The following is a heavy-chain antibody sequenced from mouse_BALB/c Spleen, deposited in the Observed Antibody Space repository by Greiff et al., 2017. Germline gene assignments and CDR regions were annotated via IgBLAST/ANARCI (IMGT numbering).Heavy chain of an antibody. Sequence: VHVKQSGPELVKPGASVKMSCKASGYTFTSYVMHWVKQKPGQGLEWIGYINPYNDGTKYNEKFKGKATLTSDKSSSTAYMELSSLTSEDSAVYYCGPYYGSSPLDYWGQGTTLTVSS. D-gene: IGHD1-1*01. CDR2: INPYNDGT. CDR1: GYTFTSYV. CDR3: GPYYGSSPLDY. J-gene: IGHJ2*01. V-gene: IGHV1-14*01.